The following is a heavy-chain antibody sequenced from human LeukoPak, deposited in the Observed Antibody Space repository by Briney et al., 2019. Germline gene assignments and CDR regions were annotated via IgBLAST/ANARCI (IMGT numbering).Heavy chain of an antibody. CDR1: GFRLSSYG. J-gene: IGHJ3*02. D-gene: IGHD6-19*01. V-gene: IGHV3-23*01. CDR2: ISDSGEHT. Sequence: PGGPLSLSCSASGFRLSSYGMSWVRQAPGKGLEWVSGISDSGEHTHYADSVKGRFSISRDTSTNTLFMQMNSLRVEDTAIYYCAKIQGWFNDAFHIGGQGTNVIVSS. CDR3: AKIQGWFNDAFHI.